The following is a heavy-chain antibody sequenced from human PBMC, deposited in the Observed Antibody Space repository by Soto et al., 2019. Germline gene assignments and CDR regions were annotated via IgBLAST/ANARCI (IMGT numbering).Heavy chain of an antibody. CDR3: AHVGYCISFSCSNWFDP. D-gene: IGHD2-2*01. J-gene: IGHJ5*02. CDR1: GFSLSTSGVG. V-gene: IGHV2-5*02. Sequence: QITLKESGPTLVKPTQTLTLTCTFSGFSLSTSGVGVGWIRQPPGKALEWLALIYWDDDKRYSPSLKSRLTISKAPSKTQVVLTMTNMDPVDTATYYCAHVGYCISFSCSNWFDPWGQGTLVTVSS. CDR2: IYWDDDK.